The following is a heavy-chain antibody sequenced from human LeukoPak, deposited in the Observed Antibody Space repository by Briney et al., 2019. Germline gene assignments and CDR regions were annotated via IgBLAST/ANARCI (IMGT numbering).Heavy chain of an antibody. D-gene: IGHD4-17*01. Sequence: GGSLRLSCAASGFTFSSYSMNWVRRAPGKGLEWVSSISSSSSYIYYADSVKGRFTISRDNAKNSLYLQMNSLRAEDTAVYYCARDSVLTLYGDYVAPFDYWGQGTLVTVSS. CDR2: ISSSSSYI. CDR3: ARDSVLTLYGDYVAPFDY. CDR1: GFTFSSYS. J-gene: IGHJ4*02. V-gene: IGHV3-21*01.